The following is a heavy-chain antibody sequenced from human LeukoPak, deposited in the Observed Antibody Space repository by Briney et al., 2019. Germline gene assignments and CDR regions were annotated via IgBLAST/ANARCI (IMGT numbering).Heavy chain of an antibody. Sequence: SGGSLRLSCAGSGFTFSSYAMHWVRQPPGKGLEYVSAISSNGGSTYYANSVKGRFTISRDNSKNTLYLQTGSLRAEDMAVYYCARGRSTGFLEWLALDYMDVWGKGTTVTVSS. CDR1: GFTFSSYA. J-gene: IGHJ6*03. V-gene: IGHV3-64*01. CDR2: ISSNGGST. CDR3: ARGRSTGFLEWLALDYMDV. D-gene: IGHD3-3*01.